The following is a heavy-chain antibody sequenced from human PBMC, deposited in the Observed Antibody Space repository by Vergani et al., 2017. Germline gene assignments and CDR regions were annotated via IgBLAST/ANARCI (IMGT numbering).Heavy chain of an antibody. J-gene: IGHJ5*02. CDR3: ASGTYDFWSGHVRFDP. D-gene: IGHD3-3*01. CDR2: IYYSGST. V-gene: IGHV4-39*07. Sequence: QLQLQESGPGLVKPSETLSLTCTVPGGSISSSSYYLGWIRQPPGKGLEWIGSIYYSGSTYYNPSLKSRVTISVDTSKNQLSLKLSSVTAADTAVDYCASGTYDFWSGHVRFDPWGQGTLVTVSS. CDR1: GGSISSSSYY.